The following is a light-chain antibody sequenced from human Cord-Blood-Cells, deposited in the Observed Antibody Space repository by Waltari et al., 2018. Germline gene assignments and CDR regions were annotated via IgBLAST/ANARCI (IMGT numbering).Light chain of an antibody. V-gene: IGLV2-23*01. J-gene: IGLJ3*02. CDR1: SSDVGSYNL. CDR2: EGS. CDR3: CSYAGSSTWV. Sequence: QSALTQPASVSGSPGQSITISCTGTSSDVGSYNLVSWYQQHPGKAPKPMIYEGSKRPSGVSKRVSGSKSGNTASLTISGLQAEDEADYYCCSYAGSSTWVFGGGTKLTVL.